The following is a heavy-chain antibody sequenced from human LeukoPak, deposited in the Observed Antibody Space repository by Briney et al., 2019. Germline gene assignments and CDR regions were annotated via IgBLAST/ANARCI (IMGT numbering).Heavy chain of an antibody. Sequence: PGESLKISCKGSGYSFTSYWIGWVRQMPGKGLEWMGIIYPGDSDTRYSPSFQGQVTISADKSISTAYLQWSSLKASDTAMYYCARPTEAVAGIHDAFDIWGQGTMVTVSS. CDR2: IYPGDSDT. D-gene: IGHD6-19*01. CDR1: GYSFTSYW. CDR3: ARPTEAVAGIHDAFDI. J-gene: IGHJ3*02. V-gene: IGHV5-51*01.